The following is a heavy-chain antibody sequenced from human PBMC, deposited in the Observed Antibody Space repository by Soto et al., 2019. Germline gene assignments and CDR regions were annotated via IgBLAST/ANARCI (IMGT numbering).Heavy chain of an antibody. J-gene: IGHJ5*02. CDR3: AKSHYYDILTGYLGS. V-gene: IGHV3-23*01. Sequence: PGVSLRLSCAASGFTFSNYAMSWVRQAPGKGLEWVSGVGGSGGSTHYADSVKGRFTISRDSAKNSLYLQMNSLRVEDTALYYCAKSHYYDILTGYLGSWGQGAVVTVYS. CDR1: GFTFSNYA. D-gene: IGHD3-9*01. CDR2: VGGSGGST.